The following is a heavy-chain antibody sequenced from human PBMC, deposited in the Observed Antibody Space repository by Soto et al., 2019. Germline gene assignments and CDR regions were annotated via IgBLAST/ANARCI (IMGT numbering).Heavy chain of an antibody. V-gene: IGHV3-21*01. D-gene: IGHD5-18*01. Sequence: PGGSLGLSCAASGFTFSSYSMNWVRQAPGKGLEWVSSISSSSSYIYYADSVKGRFTISRDNAKNSLYLQMNSLRAEDTAVYYCARVTSWDTAMIHYYYYMDVWGKGTTVTVSS. CDR1: GFTFSSYS. CDR3: ARVTSWDTAMIHYYYYMDV. CDR2: ISSSSSYI. J-gene: IGHJ6*03.